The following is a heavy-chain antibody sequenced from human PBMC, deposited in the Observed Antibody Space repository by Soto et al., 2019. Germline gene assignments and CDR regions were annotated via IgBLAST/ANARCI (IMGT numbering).Heavy chain of an antibody. CDR1: GGTFSSYT. V-gene: IGHV1-69*08. CDR2: IIPILGIA. Sequence: QVQLVQSGAEVKKPGSSLKVSCKASGGTFSSYTISWVRQAPGQGLEWMGRIIPILGIANYAQKFQGRVTITADKSTSTAYMELSSLRSEDTAVYYCARDRLGYDYIWGSYREFDYWGQGTLVTVSS. D-gene: IGHD3-16*02. J-gene: IGHJ4*02. CDR3: ARDRLGYDYIWGSYREFDY.